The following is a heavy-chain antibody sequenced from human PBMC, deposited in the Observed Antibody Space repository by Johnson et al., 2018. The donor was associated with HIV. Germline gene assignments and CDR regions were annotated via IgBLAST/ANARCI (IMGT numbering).Heavy chain of an antibody. V-gene: IGHV3-9*01. CDR3: AKGHSSGYPKDAFDI. D-gene: IGHD3-22*01. CDR1: GFTFDDYA. J-gene: IGHJ3*02. CDR2: ISWNSGSI. Sequence: VESGGGLVQPGRSLRLSCAASGFTFDDYAMHWVRQAPGKGLEWVSGISWNSGSIGYEDSVKGRFTISRDNAKNSLYLQMNSLRAEDKAMYYCAKGHSSGYPKDAFDIWGRGTIVTVSS.